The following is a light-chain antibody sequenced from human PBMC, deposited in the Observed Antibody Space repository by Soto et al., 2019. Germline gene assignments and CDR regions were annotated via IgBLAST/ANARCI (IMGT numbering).Light chain of an antibody. CDR3: LSYDSSLSV. CDR1: SANIGAVYD. CDR2: GNS. Sequence: QSVLTQPPSVSGAPGQRVSIACTWGSANIGAVYDVHWYQQLPGTAPKLLIYGNSNRPSGVPDRFSGSKSGTSASLAITGLQAEDEADYYCLSYDSSLSVFGTGTKVTVL. J-gene: IGLJ1*01. V-gene: IGLV1-40*01.